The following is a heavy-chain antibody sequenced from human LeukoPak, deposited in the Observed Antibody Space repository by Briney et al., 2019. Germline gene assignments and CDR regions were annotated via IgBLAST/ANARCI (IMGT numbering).Heavy chain of an antibody. J-gene: IGHJ4*02. V-gene: IGHV3-23*01. D-gene: IGHD5-12*01. Sequence: PGGSLRLSCAASGFTFSAHSMTWVRQVPGKGLEWVSGISASGDATFYADSVKGRFTISRDNSKNTVDLQMNSLRAEDTAVYYCTKWSGYGDSWGQGTLVTVSS. CDR3: TKWSGYGDS. CDR2: ISASGDAT. CDR1: GFTFSAHS.